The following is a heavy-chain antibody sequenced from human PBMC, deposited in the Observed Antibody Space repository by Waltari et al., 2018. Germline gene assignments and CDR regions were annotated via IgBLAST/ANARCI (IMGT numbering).Heavy chain of an antibody. CDR3: ATLPDHSSSWYSWEGVDAFDI. Sequence: QVQLVESGGGVVQPGGSLRLSCAASGFTFSSYGMHWVRQAPGKGLEWVAFIRYDGSNKYYADSVKGRVTISRDNSKNTLYLQMNSLRAEDTAVYYCATLPDHSSSWYSWEGVDAFDIWGQGTMVTVSS. CDR2: IRYDGSNK. D-gene: IGHD6-13*01. CDR1: GFTFSSYG. J-gene: IGHJ3*02. V-gene: IGHV3-30*02.